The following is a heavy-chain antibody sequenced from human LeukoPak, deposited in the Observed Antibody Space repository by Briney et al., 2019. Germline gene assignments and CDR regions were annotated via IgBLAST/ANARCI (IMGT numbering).Heavy chain of an antibody. CDR1: GFTFSSYG. CDR2: IWYDGSNK. Sequence: GGSPRLSCAASGFTFSSYGMHWVRQAPGKGLEWVAVIWYDGSNKYYADSVKGRFTISRDNSKNTLYLQMNSLRAEDTAVYYCAKDQEWELLYYFDYWGQGTLVTVSS. D-gene: IGHD1-26*01. J-gene: IGHJ4*02. V-gene: IGHV3-33*06. CDR3: AKDQEWELLYYFDY.